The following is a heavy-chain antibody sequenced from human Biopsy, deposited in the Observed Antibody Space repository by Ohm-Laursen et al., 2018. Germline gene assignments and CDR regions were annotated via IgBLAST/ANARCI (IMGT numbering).Heavy chain of an antibody. Sequence: ASVKVSCKASGGTVSRYAISWVRQAPGEGLEWMGGIIAVSGLVNYAPKFQGRVSITADKSTTTAYMELSNLKSEDTAVYYCATPFQYYDSWGGYPPFDHWSQGTLVTVSS. CDR3: ATPFQYYDSWGGYPPFDH. D-gene: IGHD3-3*01. CDR1: GGTVSRYA. CDR2: IIAVSGLV. V-gene: IGHV1-69*10. J-gene: IGHJ4*02.